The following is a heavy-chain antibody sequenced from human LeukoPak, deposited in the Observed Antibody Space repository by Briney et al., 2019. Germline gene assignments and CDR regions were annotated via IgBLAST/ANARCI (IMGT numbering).Heavy chain of an antibody. CDR1: GGSLCAFGGPLSHYY. CDR3: ARGMRFLDATGGRDI. D-gene: IGHD3-3*01. J-gene: IGHJ6*02. CDR2: IYSSGTT. V-gene: IGHV4-4*07. Sequence: PSETLSLNCTASGGSLCAFGGPLSHYYWNWIRQPAGKPLEWVGRIYSSGTTKYNPSLKSRATMSVDTSKNQLSVTLTSVSAAEAAVYYWARGMRFLDATGGRDICGRRATVIVSS.